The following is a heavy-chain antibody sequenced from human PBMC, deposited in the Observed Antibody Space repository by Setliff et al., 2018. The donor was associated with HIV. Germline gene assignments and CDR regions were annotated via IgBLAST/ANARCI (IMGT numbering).Heavy chain of an antibody. Sequence: PSETLSLTCTVSGGSISSYYWSWIRQPPGKGLEWIGYIYTSGSTNYNPSLKSRVTISVDTSKNQFSLKLSSVTAADTAVSYCARHVSWYSSSWSYYFDYWGQGTLVTVSS. CDR2: IYTSGST. CDR1: GGSISSYY. D-gene: IGHD6-13*01. J-gene: IGHJ4*02. CDR3: ARHVSWYSSSWSYYFDY. V-gene: IGHV4-4*09.